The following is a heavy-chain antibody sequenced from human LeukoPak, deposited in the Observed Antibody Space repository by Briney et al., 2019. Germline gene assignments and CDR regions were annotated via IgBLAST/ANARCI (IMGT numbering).Heavy chain of an antibody. CDR3: ARGGGGTTGGWFDP. CDR1: GGSISSYY. Sequence: SESLSLTCTVSGGSISSYYWSWIRQPPGKGLEWIGYIYYSGSTNYNPSLKSRVTISVDTSKNQSSLKLSSVTAADTAVYYCARGGGGTTGGWFDPWGQGTLVTVSS. J-gene: IGHJ5*02. CDR2: IYYSGST. V-gene: IGHV4-59*01. D-gene: IGHD1-1*01.